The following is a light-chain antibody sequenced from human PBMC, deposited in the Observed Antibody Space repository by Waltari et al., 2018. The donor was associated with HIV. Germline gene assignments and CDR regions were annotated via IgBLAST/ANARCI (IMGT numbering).Light chain of an antibody. V-gene: IGKV4-1*01. Sequence: DIVMTQSPDPLAVSLGERATINCKSSQSVLYSSNNKNYLAWYQQKPGQPPKLLIYWASTRESGVPDRFSGSGSGTDFTLTISSLQAEDVAVYYCQQYYTTPLFGQGTKLEIK. J-gene: IGKJ2*01. CDR3: QQYYTTPL. CDR2: WAS. CDR1: QSVLYSSNNKNY.